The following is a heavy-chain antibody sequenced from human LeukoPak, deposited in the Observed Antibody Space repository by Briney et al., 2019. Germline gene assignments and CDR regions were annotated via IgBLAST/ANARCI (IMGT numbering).Heavy chain of an antibody. Sequence: SETLSLTCTVSGGSISSGGYYWSWIRQPPGKGLEWIGYIYHSGSTYYNPSLKSRVTISVDRSKNQFSLKLSSVTAADTAVYYCARAGLPPYYFDYWGQGTLVTVSS. CDR3: ARAGLPPYYFDY. CDR1: GGSISSGGYY. J-gene: IGHJ4*02. V-gene: IGHV4-30-2*01. D-gene: IGHD5-12*01. CDR2: IYHSGST.